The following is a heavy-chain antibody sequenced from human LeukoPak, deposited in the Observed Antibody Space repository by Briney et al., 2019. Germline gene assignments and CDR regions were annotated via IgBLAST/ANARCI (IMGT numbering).Heavy chain of an antibody. D-gene: IGHD3-22*01. CDR2: ISYDGSNK. CDR3: AKDEEGYDSSGYYHIDY. Sequence: PGGSLRLSCAASGFTFSSYGMHWVRQAPGKGLEWVAVISYDGSNKYYVDSVKGRFTISRDNSKNTLYLQMNSLRAEDMAVYYCAKDEEGYDSSGYYHIDYWGQGTLVTVSS. V-gene: IGHV3-30*18. J-gene: IGHJ4*02. CDR1: GFTFSSYG.